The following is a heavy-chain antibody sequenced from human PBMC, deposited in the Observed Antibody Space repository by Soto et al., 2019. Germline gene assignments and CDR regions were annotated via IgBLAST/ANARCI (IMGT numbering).Heavy chain of an antibody. CDR3: AIHVGDLHQYNSFDP. D-gene: IGHD4-17*01. CDR1: GYSFTSYW. V-gene: IGHV5-51*01. Sequence: PGESLKISCKGSGYSFTSYWIGWVRQLPGKGLKWMGIIYPSDSDTRYSPSFQGQVTISADKSISTAYLQWSTLKASDTAMYYCAIHVGDLHQYNSFDPSGQGTQVTVSS. CDR2: IYPSDSDT. J-gene: IGHJ5*02.